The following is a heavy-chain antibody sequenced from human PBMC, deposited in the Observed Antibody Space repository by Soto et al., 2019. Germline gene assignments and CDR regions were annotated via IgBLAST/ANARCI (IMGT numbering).Heavy chain of an antibody. Sequence: GGSLRLSCAASGFTFSSYGMHWVRQAPGKGLEWVAVIWFDGSNKYYAGSVKGRFTISRDNSKNTLYLQMNSLRAEDTAVYYCATGDTAMDVYYYYGMDVWGQGTTVTVSS. V-gene: IGHV3-33*01. D-gene: IGHD5-18*01. CDR2: IWFDGSNK. J-gene: IGHJ6*02. CDR3: ATGDTAMDVYYYYGMDV. CDR1: GFTFSSYG.